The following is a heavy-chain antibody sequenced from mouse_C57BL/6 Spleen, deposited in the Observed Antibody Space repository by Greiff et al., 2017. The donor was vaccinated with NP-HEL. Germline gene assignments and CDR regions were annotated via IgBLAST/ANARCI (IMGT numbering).Heavy chain of an antibody. CDR1: GYTFTSYW. Sequence: VQLQQPGAELVKPGASVKLSCKASGYTFTSYWMQWVKQRPGQGLEWIGVIDPSDSYTNYNQKFKGKATLTVDTSSSTAYMQLSSLTSEDSAVYYCARSRGYDGDYYAMDYWGQGTSVTVSS. CDR2: IDPSDSYT. V-gene: IGHV1-50*01. D-gene: IGHD2-2*01. J-gene: IGHJ4*01. CDR3: ARSRGYDGDYYAMDY.